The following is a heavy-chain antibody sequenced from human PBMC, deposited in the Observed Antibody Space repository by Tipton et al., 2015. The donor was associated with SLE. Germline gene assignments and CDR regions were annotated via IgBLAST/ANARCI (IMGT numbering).Heavy chain of an antibody. CDR1: GGSFSGYY. Sequence: TLSLTCAVYGGSFSGYYWGWIRQPPGKGLEWIGSIYHSGNTYYNPSLKSRVTISVDTSKNQFSLRLSSVTAADTAVYYCARPFTYCGGDCSPFAFDIWGQGTLVTVSS. J-gene: IGHJ3*02. CDR2: IYHSGNT. CDR3: ARPFTYCGGDCSPFAFDI. D-gene: IGHD2-21*02. V-gene: IGHV4-34*01.